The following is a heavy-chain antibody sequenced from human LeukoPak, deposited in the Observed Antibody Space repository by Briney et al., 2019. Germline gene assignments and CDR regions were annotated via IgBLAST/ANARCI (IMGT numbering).Heavy chain of an antibody. CDR3: AKTPGIYCFDY. CDR1: GFTFSSHA. Sequence: GGSLRLSCAASGFTFSSHAMSWVRQAPGKGLEWVSAISASAGSTYYADSVKGRFTISRDNSKNTLYLQMNTLRDEHTAVYYCAKTPGIYCFDYWGQGTLVTVSS. V-gene: IGHV3-23*01. D-gene: IGHD1-26*01. CDR2: ISASAGST. J-gene: IGHJ4*02.